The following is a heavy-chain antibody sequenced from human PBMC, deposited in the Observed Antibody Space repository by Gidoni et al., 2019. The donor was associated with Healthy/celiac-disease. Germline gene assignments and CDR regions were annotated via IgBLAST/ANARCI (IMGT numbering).Heavy chain of an antibody. V-gene: IGHV4-39*01. Sequence: QLQLQESGPGLVKPSETLSLTCTVSGCSISSSSYYWGWIRQPPGNGLEWIGSIYYSWSTYYNPSLKSRVTISVDTSKNQFSLKLSSVTAADTAVYYCARQGIAAAGGLDPWGQGTLVTVSS. D-gene: IGHD6-13*01. J-gene: IGHJ5*02. CDR2: IYYSWST. CDR3: ARQGIAAAGGLDP. CDR1: GCSISSSSYY.